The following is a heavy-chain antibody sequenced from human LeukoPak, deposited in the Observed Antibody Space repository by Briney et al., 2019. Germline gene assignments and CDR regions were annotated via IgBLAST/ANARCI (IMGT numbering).Heavy chain of an antibody. CDR1: GFTFSSYD. CDR2: ISTAGDT. Sequence: PGGSLRLSCAASGFTFSSYDMHWVRQATGKGLEWVSGISTAGDTFYPGSVKGRFTISRDNAKNTLYLQMHSPRAEDTAVYYCAREIVVAGTRAWFDPWGQGTLVTVSS. V-gene: IGHV3-13*04. CDR3: AREIVVAGTRAWFDP. D-gene: IGHD6-19*01. J-gene: IGHJ5*02.